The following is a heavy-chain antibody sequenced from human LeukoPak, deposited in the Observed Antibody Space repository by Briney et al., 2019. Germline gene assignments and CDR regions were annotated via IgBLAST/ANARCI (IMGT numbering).Heavy chain of an antibody. CDR3: AYPYYGGTGYFDY. J-gene: IGHJ4*02. D-gene: IGHD4-23*01. Sequence: ASVKVSCKASGYTFTGYYMHWVRQAPGQGLEWMGWINPNSGGTNYAQKFQGRVTMTRDTSISTAYMELSRLRSDDTAVYYCAYPYYGGTGYFDYWGQGTLVTVSS. V-gene: IGHV1-2*02. CDR1: GYTFTGYY. CDR2: INPNSGGT.